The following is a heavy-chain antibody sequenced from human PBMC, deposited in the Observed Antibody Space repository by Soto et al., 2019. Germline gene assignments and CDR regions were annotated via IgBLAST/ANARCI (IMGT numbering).Heavy chain of an antibody. V-gene: IGHV3-53*01. CDR2: IYTSGTT. J-gene: IGHJ3*01. Sequence: LRLSCAAFGFTVNSNYISWVRQAPGKGLEWISVIYTSGTTYYRDSVKGRFTIFRDDSKNMVNLQMNSLTVEDTAVYYCACLVAGLLLNAFECWGQGTMFTVS. D-gene: IGHD5-12*01. CDR3: ACLVAGLLLNAFEC. CDR1: GFTVNSNY.